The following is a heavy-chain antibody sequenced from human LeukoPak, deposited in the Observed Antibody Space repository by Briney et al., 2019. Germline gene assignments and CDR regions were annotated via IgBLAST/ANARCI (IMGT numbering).Heavy chain of an antibody. CDR2: ISSGSRTI. CDR1: GFTFSGYS. J-gene: IGHJ4*02. D-gene: IGHD7-27*01. Sequence: GGSLRLSCAASGFTFSGYSMNRVRQAPGRGLEWLSYISSGSRTIFYGDSVKGRFIISRDNAKNSLYLLMSSLRADDTAVYYCARESITGDRDFDYWGQGTLITVSS. V-gene: IGHV3-48*01. CDR3: ARESITGDRDFDY.